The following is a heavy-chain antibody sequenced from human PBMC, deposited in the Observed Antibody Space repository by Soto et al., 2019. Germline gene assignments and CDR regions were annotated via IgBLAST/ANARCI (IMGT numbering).Heavy chain of an antibody. V-gene: IGHV1-24*01. D-gene: IGHD2-2*01. CDR3: ATSPVPPPGDYYYGMDV. CDR1: GYTLTELS. Sequence: ASVKVSCKVSGYTLTELSMQWVRQAPGKGLEWMGGFDPEDGETIYAQKFQGIVTMTEDTSTDTAYMELSSLRSEDTAVYYCATSPVPPPGDYYYGMDVWGQGTTVTVSS. CDR2: FDPEDGET. J-gene: IGHJ6*02.